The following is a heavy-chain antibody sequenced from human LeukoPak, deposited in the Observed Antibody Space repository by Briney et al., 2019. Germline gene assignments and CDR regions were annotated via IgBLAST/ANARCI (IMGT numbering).Heavy chain of an antibody. D-gene: IGHD5/OR15-5a*01. CDR3: ARDKDLYANYYFDY. V-gene: IGHV3-48*02. J-gene: IGHJ4*02. CDR2: ISSSSSTV. Sequence: GGSLRLSCAASGFAFSDYSMNWVRQAPGKGLEWVSYISSSSSTVYYADSVKGRFTISRDNAKNSLYLQMNSLRDEDTAVYYCARDKDLYANYYFDYWGQGTLVTVSS. CDR1: GFAFSDYS.